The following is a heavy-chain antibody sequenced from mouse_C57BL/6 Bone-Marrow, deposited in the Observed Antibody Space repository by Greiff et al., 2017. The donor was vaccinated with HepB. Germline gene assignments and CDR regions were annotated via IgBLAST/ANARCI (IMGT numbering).Heavy chain of an antibody. CDR2: INPNNGGT. D-gene: IGHD1-1*01. CDR3: ARRSITTLLSTDWYFDV. Sequence: VQLQQSGPELVKPGASVKIPCKASGYTFTDYNMDWVKQSHGKSLEWIGDINPNNGGTIYNQKFKGKATLTVDKSSSTAYMELRSLTSEDTAVYYCARRSITTLLSTDWYFDVWGTQTTVTVSS. CDR1: GYTFTDYN. V-gene: IGHV1-18*01. J-gene: IGHJ1*03.